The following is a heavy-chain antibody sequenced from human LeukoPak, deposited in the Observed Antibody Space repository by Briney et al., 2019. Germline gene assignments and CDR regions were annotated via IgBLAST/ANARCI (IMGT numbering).Heavy chain of an antibody. Sequence: GGSLRLSCAASGFTFSSYEMNWVRQAPGKGLEWVSYISSSGSTIYYADSVKGRFTISRDNATNSLYLQMNSLRAEDTAVYYCASLYCTNGVCYTNWFDPWGQGTLVTVSS. CDR2: ISSSGSTI. J-gene: IGHJ5*02. D-gene: IGHD2-8*01. V-gene: IGHV3-48*03. CDR3: ASLYCTNGVCYTNWFDP. CDR1: GFTFSSYE.